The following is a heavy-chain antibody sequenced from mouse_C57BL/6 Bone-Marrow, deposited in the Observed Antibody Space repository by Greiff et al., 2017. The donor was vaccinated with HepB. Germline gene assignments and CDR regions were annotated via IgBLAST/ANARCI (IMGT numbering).Heavy chain of an antibody. CDR3: TIDYYDTASLSW. J-gene: IGHJ2*01. V-gene: IGHV1-64*01. CDR2: IHPNSGST. Sequence: QVQLQQPGAELVKPGASVKLSCKASGYTFTSYGMHWVKQRPGQGLEWIGMIHPNSGSTNYNEKFKTKATLTVDKYSSTAYMELSSLTSEVSAIYDCTIDYYDTASLSWWGQGTPLTVSS. CDR1: GYTFTSYG. D-gene: IGHD2-4*01.